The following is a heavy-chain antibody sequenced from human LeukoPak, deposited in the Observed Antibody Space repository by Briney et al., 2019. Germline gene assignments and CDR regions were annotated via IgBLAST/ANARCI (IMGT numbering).Heavy chain of an antibody. J-gene: IGHJ4*02. CDR1: GGSISSGGYY. CDR2: IYYSGST. Sequence: KPSQTLSLTCTVSGGSISSGGYYWSWIRQHPGKGLEWIVYIYYSGSTYYNPSLKSRVTISVDTSKNQFSLKLSSVTAADTAVYYCARVGYGSGSYPDYWGQGTLVTVSS. V-gene: IGHV4-31*03. CDR3: ARVGYGSGSYPDY. D-gene: IGHD3-10*01.